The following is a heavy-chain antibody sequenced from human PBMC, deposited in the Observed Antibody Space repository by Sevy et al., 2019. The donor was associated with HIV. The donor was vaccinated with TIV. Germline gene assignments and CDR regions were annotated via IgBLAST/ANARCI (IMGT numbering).Heavy chain of an antibody. CDR3: ARKQEDYGSGSYYATPYYYGMDV. V-gene: IGHV4-34*01. Sequence: SETLSLPCAVYGGSFSGYYWSWIRQPPGKGLEWIGEINHSGSTNYNPSLKSRVSISVDTSKNQFSLKLSSVTAADTAVYYCARKQEDYGSGSYYATPYYYGMDVWGQGTTVTVSS. CDR2: INHSGST. D-gene: IGHD3-10*01. CDR1: GGSFSGYY. J-gene: IGHJ6*02.